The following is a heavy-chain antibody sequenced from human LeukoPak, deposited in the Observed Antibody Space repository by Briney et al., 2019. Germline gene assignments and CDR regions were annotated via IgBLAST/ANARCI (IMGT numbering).Heavy chain of an antibody. CDR2: IYYSGST. V-gene: IGHV4-59*08. J-gene: IGHJ4*02. CDR1: GGSISSYY. D-gene: IGHD3-10*01. Sequence: SETLSLTCTVSGGSISSYYWSWIRQPPGKGLEWIGYIYYSGSTIYNPSLKSRVTISVDTSKNQFSLKLSSVTAADTAVYYCARGVSSGSDYWGQGTLVTVSS. CDR3: ARGVSSGSDY.